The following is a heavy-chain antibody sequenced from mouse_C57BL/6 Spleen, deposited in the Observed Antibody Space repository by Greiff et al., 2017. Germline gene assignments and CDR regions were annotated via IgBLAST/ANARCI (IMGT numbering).Heavy chain of an antibody. CDR3: ARQRSYVDY. CDR1: GFTFSSYG. CDR2: ISSGGSYT. J-gene: IGHJ2*01. V-gene: IGHV5-6*01. Sequence: EVQLVESGGDLVKPGGSLKLSCAASGFTFSSYGMSWVRQTPDKRLEWVATISSGGSYTYYPDSVKGRFTISRDNAKNTLYLQMSSLKSEDTAMYYCARQRSYVDYWGQGTTLTVSS.